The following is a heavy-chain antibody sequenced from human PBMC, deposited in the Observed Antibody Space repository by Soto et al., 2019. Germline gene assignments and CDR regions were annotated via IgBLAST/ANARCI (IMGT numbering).Heavy chain of an antibody. CDR1: GYTFTNYG. CDR2: ISAYNGNT. CDR3: ARVGAYCVSTSCHDY. J-gene: IGHJ4*02. V-gene: IGHV1-18*01. Sequence: QVQLVQSGAEVKKPGASVKVSCKASGYTFTNYGISWVRQAPGQGLEWMGWISAYNGNTDYAQKLQGRVTMTTDTPTSTDYMELRSLRSDDTAVYYCARVGAYCVSTSCHDYWGQGTLVTVSS. D-gene: IGHD2-2*01.